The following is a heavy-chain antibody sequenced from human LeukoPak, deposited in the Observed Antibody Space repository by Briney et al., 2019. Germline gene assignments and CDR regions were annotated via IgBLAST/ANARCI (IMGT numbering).Heavy chain of an antibody. CDR3: ARGRWHYGDYFPHWYFDL. Sequence: SETLSLTCTVSGGSISSYYWSWIRQPPGKGLEWIGYIYYSGSTNYNPSLKSRVTISVDTSKNQFSLKLSSVTAADTAVYYCARGRWHYGDYFPHWYFDLWGRGTLVTVSS. V-gene: IGHV4-59*01. CDR2: IYYSGST. CDR1: GGSISSYY. D-gene: IGHD4-17*01. J-gene: IGHJ2*01.